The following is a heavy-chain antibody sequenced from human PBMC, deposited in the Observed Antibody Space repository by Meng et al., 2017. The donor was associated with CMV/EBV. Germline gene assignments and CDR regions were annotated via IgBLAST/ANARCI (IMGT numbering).Heavy chain of an antibody. D-gene: IGHD6-13*01. Sequence: SETLSLTCTVSGGSISSSGYYWGWIRQPPGKGLEWIGSIYYSGTTYYNPSLKSRVTISVDTSKNQFSLKLSSVTAADTAVYYCARGKRYSSSWYPSFDYWGQGTLVTVSS. CDR1: GGSISSSGYY. V-gene: IGHV4-39*07. J-gene: IGHJ4*02. CDR3: ARGKRYSSSWYPSFDY. CDR2: IYYSGTT.